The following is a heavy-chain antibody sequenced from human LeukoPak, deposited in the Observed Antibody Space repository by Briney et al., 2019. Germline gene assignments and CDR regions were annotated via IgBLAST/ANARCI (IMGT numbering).Heavy chain of an antibody. CDR3: AKDRVHYGTEAFDI. CDR2: INSDGSEG. CDR1: GFTFSGFW. Sequence: GGSLRLSCAVSGFTFSGFWMSWSRQAPGKGLEWVASINSDGSEGYYADVVKGRFTISRDNAKNSLYLQINSLRAEDTAVYYCAKDRVHYGTEAFDIWGQGTMVTVSS. D-gene: IGHD3-10*01. J-gene: IGHJ3*02. V-gene: IGHV3-7*03.